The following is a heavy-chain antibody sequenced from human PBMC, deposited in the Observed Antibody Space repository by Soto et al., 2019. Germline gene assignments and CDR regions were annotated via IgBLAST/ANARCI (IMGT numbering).Heavy chain of an antibody. D-gene: IGHD6-13*01. CDR1: GGSISSGGYY. CDR3: ARLIIAAAGQPEKRAFDY. CDR2: INYSGST. V-gene: IGHV4-31*03. J-gene: IGHJ4*02. Sequence: QVQLQESGPGLVKPSQTLSLTCTVSGGSISSGGYYWSWIRQHPGKGLEWIGYINYSGSTYYNPSLKSRVTISVDTSKNQFSLKLSSVTAADTAVYYCARLIIAAAGQPEKRAFDYWGQGTLVTVSS.